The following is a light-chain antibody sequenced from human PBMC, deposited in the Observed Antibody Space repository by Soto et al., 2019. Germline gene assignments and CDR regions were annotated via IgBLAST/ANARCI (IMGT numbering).Light chain of an antibody. V-gene: IGKV3-15*01. CDR3: QQYHNWPIT. CDR2: DAS. Sequence: EIVMTQSPATLSVSPGESATLSCRASQSVSSNLAWHQQKPGQAPRILMYDASTRATGISARFSGSGSGTEFTLTISSLQSEDFAVYYCQQYHNWPITCGQGTRRAIK. CDR1: QSVSSN. J-gene: IGKJ5*01.